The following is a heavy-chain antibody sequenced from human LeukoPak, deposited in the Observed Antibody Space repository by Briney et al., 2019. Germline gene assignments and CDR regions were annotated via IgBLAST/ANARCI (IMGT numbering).Heavy chain of an antibody. J-gene: IGHJ4*02. CDR3: VRGSLSNGIPDY. CDR2: MNPNSDNT. V-gene: IGHV1-8*03. D-gene: IGHD1-26*01. Sequence: ASVKVSCKASGYTFSSYDMNWVRQATGQGLEWMGWMNPNSDNTGYAQKFQGRVTITRNTSISTAYMELSSLRSEDMAVYYCVRGSLSNGIPDYWGQGTLVTVSS. CDR1: GYTFSSYD.